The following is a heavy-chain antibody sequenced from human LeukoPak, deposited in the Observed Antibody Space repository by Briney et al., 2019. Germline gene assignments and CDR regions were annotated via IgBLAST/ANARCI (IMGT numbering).Heavy chain of an antibody. Sequence: EASVKVSYKASGYTFTSYGISWVRQAPGQGLEWMGWISAYNGNTNYAQKLQGRVTMTTDTSTSTAYMELRSLRSDDTAVYYCARDHDAALFPYWGQGTLVTVSS. CDR3: ARDHDAALFPY. CDR2: ISAYNGNT. J-gene: IGHJ4*02. CDR1: GYTFTSYG. D-gene: IGHD2/OR15-2a*01. V-gene: IGHV1-18*01.